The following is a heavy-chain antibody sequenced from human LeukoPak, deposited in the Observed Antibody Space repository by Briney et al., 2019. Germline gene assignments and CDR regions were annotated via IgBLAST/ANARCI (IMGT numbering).Heavy chain of an antibody. CDR3: ASDPRGYSYGYSVWFDP. Sequence: SVKVSCKASGGTFSSCAISWVRQAPGQGLEWMGGIIPIFGTANYAQKFQGRVTITADESTSTAYMELSSLRSEDTAVYYCASDPRGYSYGYSVWFDPWGQGTLVTVSS. J-gene: IGHJ5*02. D-gene: IGHD5-18*01. CDR2: IIPIFGTA. CDR1: GGTFSSCA. V-gene: IGHV1-69*13.